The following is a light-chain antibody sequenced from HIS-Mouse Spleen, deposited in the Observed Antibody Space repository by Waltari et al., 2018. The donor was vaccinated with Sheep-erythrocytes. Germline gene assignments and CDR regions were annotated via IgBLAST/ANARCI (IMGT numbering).Light chain of an antibody. CDR3: SSYAGSNNWV. J-gene: IGLJ3*02. V-gene: IGLV2-8*01. CDR2: EVS. Sequence: QSALTQPPSASGSPGQSAPIPCSGTSSDVGGYNYVSWYQQNQGQAPKLMIYEVSKRPSGVPDRFSGSKSGNTASLTVSGLQAEDEADYYCSSYAGSNNWVFGGGTKLTVL. CDR1: SSDVGGYNY.